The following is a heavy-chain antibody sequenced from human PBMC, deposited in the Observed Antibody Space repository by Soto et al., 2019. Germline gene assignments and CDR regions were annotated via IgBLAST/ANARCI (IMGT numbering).Heavy chain of an antibody. D-gene: IGHD1-1*01. J-gene: IGHJ5*02. CDR1: GASISGFY. CDR2: IYATGTT. V-gene: IGHV4-4*07. CDR3: VRDGTKTLRDWFDP. Sequence: SETLSLTCTVSGASISGFYWSWIRKSAGKGLEWIGRIYATGTTDYNPSLKSRVMMSVDTSKKQFSLKLRSVTAADTAVYYCVRDGTKTLRDWFDPWGQGISVNVSS.